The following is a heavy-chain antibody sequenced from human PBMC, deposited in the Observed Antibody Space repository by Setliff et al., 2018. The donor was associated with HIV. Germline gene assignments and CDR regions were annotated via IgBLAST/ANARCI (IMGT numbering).Heavy chain of an antibody. CDR1: GYTFTSYD. D-gene: IGHD3-9*01. CDR3: ARVARGAYSDAGFDI. V-gene: IGHV1-8*01. CDR2: MNPKSGNT. Sequence: GASVKVSCKASGYTFTSYDINWVRQATGQGLEWMGWMNPKSGNTGYAQKFQGRVTLTRNTSISTAYMELSSLRSEDTAVYSCARVARGAYSDAGFDIWGQGTVVTVSS. J-gene: IGHJ3*02.